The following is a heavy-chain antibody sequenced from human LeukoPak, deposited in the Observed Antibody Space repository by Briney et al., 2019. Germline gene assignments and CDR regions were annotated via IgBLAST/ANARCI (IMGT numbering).Heavy chain of an antibody. CDR1: GGSISSYY. Sequence: SETLSLTCTVSGGSISSYYWSWIRQPAGKGLEWIGRIYTSGSTNYNPSLKSRVTMSVDTSKNQFSLKLSSVTAADTAVYYCARDPSGGYGNYEGNHWYFDLWGRGTLVTVSS. CDR2: IYTSGST. J-gene: IGHJ2*01. D-gene: IGHD4-11*01. CDR3: ARDPSGGYGNYEGNHWYFDL. V-gene: IGHV4-4*07.